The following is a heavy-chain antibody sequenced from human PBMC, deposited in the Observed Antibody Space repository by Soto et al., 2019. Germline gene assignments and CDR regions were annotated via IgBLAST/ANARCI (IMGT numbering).Heavy chain of an antibody. CDR2: IYSSGYT. CDR3: ARGAPYISFDY. D-gene: IGHD3-16*01. J-gene: IGHJ4*02. CDR1: GGSLSRGDYE. V-gene: IGHV4-31*03. Sequence: SETLSLTCTVSGGSLSRGDYEWSWIRQQPGKGLEWIGYIYSSGYTYYNPSLKSRVTISVDTSKKQFSLKLSSVTAADTAVYYCARGAPYISFDYWGQGTLVT.